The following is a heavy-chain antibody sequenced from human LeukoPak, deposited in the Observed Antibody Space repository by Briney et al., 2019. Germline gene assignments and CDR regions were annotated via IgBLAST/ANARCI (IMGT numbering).Heavy chain of an antibody. J-gene: IGHJ4*02. D-gene: IGHD6-13*01. CDR1: VFTFSNYA. V-gene: IGHV3-23*01. CDR3: AKPKAASSGTGGYFDY. Sequence: GGSLRLSCAASVFTFSNYAMSWVRQAPGKGVEGVAAISGSGDSTYYADSVKGRFTVSRDNSKNTLYLQMSGLRAEDTALYYCAKPKAASSGTGGYFDYWGQGTLVTVSS. CDR2: ISGSGDST.